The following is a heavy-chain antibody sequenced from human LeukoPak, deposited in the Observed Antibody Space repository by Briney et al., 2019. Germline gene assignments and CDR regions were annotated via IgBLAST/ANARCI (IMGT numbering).Heavy chain of an antibody. J-gene: IGHJ4*02. Sequence: ASVKVPCKASGYIFINNYIQWVRQAPGQGLEWVGMIYPRDGSTSYAQNFQGRVTVTRDTSTSTVHMELSGLTSEDTAVYYCARDQEGFDYWGQGTLVTVSS. CDR3: ARDQEGFDY. CDR2: IYPRDGST. V-gene: IGHV1-46*01. CDR1: GYIFINNY.